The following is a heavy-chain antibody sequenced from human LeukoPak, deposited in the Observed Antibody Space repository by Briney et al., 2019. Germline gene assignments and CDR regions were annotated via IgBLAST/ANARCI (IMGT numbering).Heavy chain of an antibody. V-gene: IGHV3-23*01. Sequence: PGRSLRLSCAASGFTFSPYAMHWVRQAPGKGLEWVSAISGSGGSTYYADSVKGRFTISRDNSKNTLYLQMNSLRAEDTAVYYCARDSSGSYTPAGFDYWGQGTLVTVSS. CDR2: ISGSGGST. CDR1: GFTFSPYA. CDR3: ARDSSGSYTPAGFDY. D-gene: IGHD1-26*01. J-gene: IGHJ4*02.